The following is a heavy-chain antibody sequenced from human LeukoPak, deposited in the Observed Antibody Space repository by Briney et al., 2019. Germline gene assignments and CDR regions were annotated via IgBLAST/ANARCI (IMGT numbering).Heavy chain of an antibody. CDR1: GFTFSNNW. J-gene: IGHJ1*01. CDR3: AREDYFGSGSYSSEYFHH. V-gene: IGHV3-74*01. CDR2: INSHGSST. Sequence: GGSLRLSCAASGFTFSNNWMHWVRQAPGKGLVWVSRINSHGSSTTYADSVKGRFTISRDNAKNTLYLQMSRLRAEDTAVYYCAREDYFGSGSYSSEYFHHWGQGTLVTVSS. D-gene: IGHD3-10*01.